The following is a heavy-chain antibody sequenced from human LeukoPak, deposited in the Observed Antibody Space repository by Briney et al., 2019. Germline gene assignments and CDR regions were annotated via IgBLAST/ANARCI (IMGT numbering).Heavy chain of an antibody. CDR1: GGSFSGYY. Sequence: PSETLSLTCAVYGGSFSGYYWSWIRQPPGKGLEWIGEINHSGCTNYNPSLKSRVTISVDTSKNQFSLKLSSVTAADTAVYYCARVNTMIVVDYWGQGTLVTVSS. CDR2: INHSGCT. J-gene: IGHJ4*02. CDR3: ARVNTMIVVDY. V-gene: IGHV4-34*01. D-gene: IGHD3-22*01.